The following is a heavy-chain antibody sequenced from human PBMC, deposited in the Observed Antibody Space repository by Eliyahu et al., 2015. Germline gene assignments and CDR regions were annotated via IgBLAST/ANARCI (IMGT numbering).Heavy chain of an antibody. CDR3: AREGGIVVVPAAIRGDYYYGMDV. J-gene: IGHJ6*02. Sequence: QVQLVQSGAEVKKPGSXVKVSXKASGGTXSXYAXSXVXRAPGQGLEWMGGIIPIFGTANYAQKFQGRVTITADESTSTAYMEXSSLRSEDTAVYYCAREGGIVVVPAAIRGDYYYGMDVWGQGTTVTVSS. CDR2: IIPIFGTA. V-gene: IGHV1-69*01. CDR1: GGTXSXYA. D-gene: IGHD2-2*02.